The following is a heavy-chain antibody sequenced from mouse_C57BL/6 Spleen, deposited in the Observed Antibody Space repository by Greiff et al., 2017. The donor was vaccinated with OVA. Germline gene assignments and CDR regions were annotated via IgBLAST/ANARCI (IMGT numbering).Heavy chain of an antibody. CDR3: ARRGYGSSYAMDY. V-gene: IGHV1-85*01. D-gene: IGHD1-1*01. CDR1: GYTFTSYD. J-gene: IGHJ4*01. Sequence: LEESGPELVKPGASVKLSCKASGYTFTSYDINWVKQRPGQGLEWIGWIYPRDGSTKYNEKFKGKATLTVDTSSSTAYMELHSLTSEDSAVYFCARRGYGSSYAMDYWGQGTSVTVSS. CDR2: IYPRDGST.